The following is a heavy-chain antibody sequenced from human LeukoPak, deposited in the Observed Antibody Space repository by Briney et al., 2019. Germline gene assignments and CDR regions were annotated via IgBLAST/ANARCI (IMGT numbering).Heavy chain of an antibody. CDR2: THYSGST. D-gene: IGHD3-10*01. Sequence: PSETLSLTCTVSGDSISSFYYWNWIRQPPGKGLEWIGYTHYSGSTHYNPSLKSRVTISVDTTKEKFTLKLSSVTSADTAVYYCASRSGRSYYGLDVWGQGTTVTVSS. V-gene: IGHV4-59*01. CDR1: GDSISSFYY. J-gene: IGHJ6*02. CDR3: ASRSGRSYYGLDV.